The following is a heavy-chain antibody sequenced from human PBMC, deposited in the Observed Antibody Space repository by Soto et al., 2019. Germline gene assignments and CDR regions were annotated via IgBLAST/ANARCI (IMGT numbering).Heavy chain of an antibody. J-gene: IGHJ4*02. V-gene: IGHV4-34*01. CDR3: ARAPDKYYFDS. Sequence: QVQLQQCGAGLLKPSETLSLTCAVYGGSFNGYYWTWIRHPPGKGPEWIGDINHSGSTNYNPSLKSRVTISVDTSKNQFSLNLRSVTAADMAVFYCARAPDKYYFDSWGQGTLVTVSS. CDR2: INHSGST. CDR1: GGSFNGYY.